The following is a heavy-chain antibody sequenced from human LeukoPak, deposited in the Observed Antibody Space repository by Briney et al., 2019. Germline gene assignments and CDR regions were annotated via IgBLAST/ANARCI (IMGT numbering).Heavy chain of an antibody. D-gene: IGHD5-18*01. J-gene: IGHJ4*02. Sequence: GGSLRLSCAASGFTFSSYAMSWVRQAPGKGLEWVSAISGSGSSTYYADSVKGRFTISRDNSKNTLYLQMNSLRAEDTAAYYCAKDRGYSYGPLDYWGQGTLVTVSS. CDR2: ISGSGSST. V-gene: IGHV3-23*01. CDR3: AKDRGYSYGPLDY. CDR1: GFTFSSYA.